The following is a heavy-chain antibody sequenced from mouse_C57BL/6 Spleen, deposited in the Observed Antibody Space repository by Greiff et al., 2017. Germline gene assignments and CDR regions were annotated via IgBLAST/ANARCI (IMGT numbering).Heavy chain of an antibody. CDR2: IYPGSGST. D-gene: IGHD2-5*01. CDR3: ARSPAYYSNPWFAY. Sequence: QVQLQHPGAELVKPGASVKMSCKASGYTFTSYWITWVKQRPGQGLEWIGDIYPGSGSTNYNEKFKSKATLTVDTSSSTAYMQLSSLTSEDSAVYYCARSPAYYSNPWFAYWGQGTLVTVSA. V-gene: IGHV1-55*01. CDR1: GYTFTSYW. J-gene: IGHJ3*01.